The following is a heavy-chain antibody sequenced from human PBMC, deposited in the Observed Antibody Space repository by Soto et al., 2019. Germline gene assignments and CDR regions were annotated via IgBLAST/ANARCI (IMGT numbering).Heavy chain of an antibody. CDR1: GFTFSSYA. V-gene: IGHV3-30-3*01. CDR3: TRAGVVAAAFDY. D-gene: IGHD5-12*01. CDR2: ISYDGSNK. J-gene: IGHJ4*02. Sequence: QVQLVESGGGVVQPGRSLRLSCAASGFTFSSYAMHWVRQAPGKGLEWVAVISYDGSNKYYADSVKGRFTISRDNSKNTLYLQMNSLSAEDTAVYYCTRAGVVAAAFDYWGQGTLVTVSS.